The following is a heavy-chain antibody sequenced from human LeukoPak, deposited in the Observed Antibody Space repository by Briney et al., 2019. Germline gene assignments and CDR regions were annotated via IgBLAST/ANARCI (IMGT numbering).Heavy chain of an antibody. D-gene: IGHD3-22*01. V-gene: IGHV1-18*01. Sequence: ASVKVSCKASGYTFTSYGISWVRQAPGQGLEWMVWISAYNGNTNYAQKLQGRVTMTTDTSTSTAYMELRSLRSDDTAVYYCARDRAIVVVTPDAFDIWGQGTMVTVSS. CDR1: GYTFTSYG. CDR3: ARDRAIVVVTPDAFDI. CDR2: ISAYNGNT. J-gene: IGHJ3*02.